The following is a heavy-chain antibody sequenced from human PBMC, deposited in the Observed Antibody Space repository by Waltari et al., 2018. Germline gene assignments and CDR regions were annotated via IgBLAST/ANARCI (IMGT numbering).Heavy chain of an antibody. CDR3: ASADTAMVYRAFDI. CDR1: GFTFSSYS. J-gene: IGHJ3*02. Sequence: EVQLVESGGGLVQPGGSLRLSCAASGFTFSSYSMNWVRQAPGKGLEWVSYISSSSRTIYYADSVKGRFTISRDNAKNSLYLQMNSLRAEDTAVYYCASADTAMVYRAFDIWGQGTMVTVSS. D-gene: IGHD5-18*01. CDR2: ISSSSRTI. V-gene: IGHV3-48*04.